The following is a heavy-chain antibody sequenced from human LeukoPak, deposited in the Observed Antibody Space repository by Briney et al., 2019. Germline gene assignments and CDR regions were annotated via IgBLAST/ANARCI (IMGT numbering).Heavy chain of an antibody. D-gene: IGHD2-15*01. CDR2: INPNSGGT. CDR1: GYTLTAYY. J-gene: IGHJ5*02. Sequence: GASVKVSCKASGYTLTAYYIYWVRQAPGQGLEWMGRINPNSGGTDYAQNFQGRVTMTRDRSISTAYMELSRLRSDDTAVYYCARGYCSGGTCYLVENWLDPWGQGTLVTVSS. V-gene: IGHV1-2*06. CDR3: ARGYCSGGTCYLVENWLDP.